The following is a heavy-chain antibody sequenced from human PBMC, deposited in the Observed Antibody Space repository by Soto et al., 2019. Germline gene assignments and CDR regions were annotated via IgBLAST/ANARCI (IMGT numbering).Heavy chain of an antibody. J-gene: IGHJ6*02. CDR1: GFPFSSYG. D-gene: IGHD2-21*02. Sequence: SGGSLRLSCAASGFPFSSYGMHWVRQAPGKGLEWVAVISYDGSNKYYADSVKGRFTGSRDNSKNTLYLQMNSLRAEDTAVYYCAKVAQGDPLISDYGIDVWGQGTTVTVYS. CDR3: AKVAQGDPLISDYGIDV. V-gene: IGHV3-30*18. CDR2: ISYDGSNK.